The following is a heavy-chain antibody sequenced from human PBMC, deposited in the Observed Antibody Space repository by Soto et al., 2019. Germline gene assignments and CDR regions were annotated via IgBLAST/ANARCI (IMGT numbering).Heavy chain of an antibody. CDR2: FIPIFPTP. J-gene: IGHJ6*02. CDR1: GGTFSTSA. CDR3: ARDKDRRQLGGNDYYILDV. Sequence: QVQLEQSGAEVKKPGSSVKVSCKASGGTFSTSAISWVRQAPGQGLEWMGGFIPIFPTPDYAHKFQGRLTLTADEATKTAYMELSGLEADDTAVYYCARDKDRRQLGGNDYYILDVWGQGTTVTVSS. V-gene: IGHV1-69*12. D-gene: IGHD3-3*02.